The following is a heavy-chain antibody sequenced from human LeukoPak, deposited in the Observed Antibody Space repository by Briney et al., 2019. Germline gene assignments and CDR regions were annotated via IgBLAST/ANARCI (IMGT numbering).Heavy chain of an antibody. CDR2: ISGSGGST. D-gene: IGHD1-26*01. J-gene: IGHJ5*02. CDR1: GFTFSSYA. Sequence: GGSLRLSCAASGFTFSSYAMSWVRQAPGKGLEWVSAISGSGGSTYYADSVKGRFTISGDNSKNALYLQMNSLRAEDTAVYYCARDPQSGTYNGWFDPWGQGTLVTVSS. V-gene: IGHV3-23*01. CDR3: ARDPQSGTYNGWFDP.